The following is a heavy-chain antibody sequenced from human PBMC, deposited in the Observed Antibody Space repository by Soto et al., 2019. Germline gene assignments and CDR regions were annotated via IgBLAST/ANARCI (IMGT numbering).Heavy chain of an antibody. CDR2: INPNSGGT. CDR1: GYTFTDYY. J-gene: IGHJ4*02. D-gene: IGHD3-22*01. V-gene: IGHV1-2*02. CDR3: ARRKGDYYDSSGYHYYFDY. Sequence: ASVKVSCKASGYTFTDYYVHWVRQAPGQGLEWMGWINPNSGGTKSAQKFQGRVTMTRVTSISTAYMELSRLRSDDTAVYYCARRKGDYYDSSGYHYYFDYWGQGTLVTVSS.